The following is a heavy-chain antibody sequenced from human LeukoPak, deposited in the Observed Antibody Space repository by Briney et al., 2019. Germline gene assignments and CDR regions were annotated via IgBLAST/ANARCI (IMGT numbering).Heavy chain of an antibody. Sequence: PSETLSLTCTVSGGSISSGSYYWSWIRQPAGKGLEWIGRIYTSGSTNYNPSLKSRVTISVDTSKNQFSLKLSSVTAADTAVYYCARASPPFGELPDYWGQGTLVTVSS. V-gene: IGHV4-61*02. CDR3: ARASPPFGELPDY. CDR2: IYTSGST. J-gene: IGHJ4*02. CDR1: GGSISSGSYY. D-gene: IGHD3-10*01.